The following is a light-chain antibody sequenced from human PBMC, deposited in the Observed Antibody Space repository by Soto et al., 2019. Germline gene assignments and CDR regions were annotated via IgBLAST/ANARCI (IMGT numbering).Light chain of an antibody. CDR1: QSVSTW. CDR2: DAS. Sequence: DIQMTQSPSTPSASVGDRVTISCRASQSVSTWVAWYQQKPGKAPKLLIYDASSLESGVSSRFSGSGSGTEFTLTISSLQPDDFATYYCQQYNSYSWTFGQGTKVDIK. CDR3: QQYNSYSWT. J-gene: IGKJ1*01. V-gene: IGKV1-5*01.